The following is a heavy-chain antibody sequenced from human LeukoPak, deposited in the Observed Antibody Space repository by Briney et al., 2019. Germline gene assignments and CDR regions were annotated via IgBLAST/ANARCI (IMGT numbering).Heavy chain of an antibody. Sequence: ASVKVSCKASGYTFTSYYMHWVRRAPGQGLEWMGIINPSGGSTSYAQKFQGRVTMTRDTSTSTVYMELSSLRSEDTAVYYCARKGSRYYDSSGYYLGYWSQGTPVTVSS. J-gene: IGHJ4*02. D-gene: IGHD3-22*01. CDR3: ARKGSRYYDSSGYYLGY. CDR1: GYTFTSYY. CDR2: INPSGGST. V-gene: IGHV1-46*01.